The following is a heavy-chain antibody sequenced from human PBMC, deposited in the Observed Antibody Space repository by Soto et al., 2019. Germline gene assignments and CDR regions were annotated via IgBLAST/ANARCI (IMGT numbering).Heavy chain of an antibody. D-gene: IGHD2-15*01. CDR1: GGSFSGYY. V-gene: IGHV4-34*01. J-gene: IGHJ4*02. Sequence: SETLSLTCAVYGGSFSGYYWSWIRQPPGKGLEWIGEINHSGSTNYNPSLKSRVTISVDTSKNQFSLKLSSVTAADTAVYYCAREGCSGGSCYNPLDYWGQGTLVTVSS. CDR3: AREGCSGGSCYNPLDY. CDR2: INHSGST.